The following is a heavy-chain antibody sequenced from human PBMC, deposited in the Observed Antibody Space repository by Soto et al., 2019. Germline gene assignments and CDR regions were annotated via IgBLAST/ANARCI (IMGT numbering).Heavy chain of an antibody. CDR1: GYTFTSYG. CDR3: ARDVNSALTFHYHGMDV. Sequence: ASVKVSCKASGYTFTSYGISWVRQAPGQGLEWMGIISAYNGNANYAQKFQDRVTMTTDTSTSTAYMELSSLYSDDTAVYYCARDVNSALTFHYHGMDVWGQGTTVTVSS. CDR2: ISAYNGNA. D-gene: IGHD2-15*01. J-gene: IGHJ6*02. V-gene: IGHV1-18*01.